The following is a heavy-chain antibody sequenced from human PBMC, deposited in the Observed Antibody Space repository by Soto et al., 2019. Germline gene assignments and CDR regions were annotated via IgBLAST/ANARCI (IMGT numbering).Heavy chain of an antibody. CDR1: GFTFSSYW. CDR3: ASSRGSGWLDAFDI. J-gene: IGHJ3*02. V-gene: IGHV3-74*01. Sequence: GGSLRLSCAASGFTFSSYWMHWVRQAPGKGLVWVSRINSDGSSTSYADSVKGRFTISRDNAKNTLYLQMNSLRAEDTAVYYCASSRGSGWLDAFDIWGQGTMFTVSS. D-gene: IGHD6-19*01. CDR2: INSDGSST.